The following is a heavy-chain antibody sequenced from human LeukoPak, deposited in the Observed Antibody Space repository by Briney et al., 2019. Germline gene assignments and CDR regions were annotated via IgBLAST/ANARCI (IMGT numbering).Heavy chain of an antibody. CDR2: IYYSGST. V-gene: IGHV4-39*01. D-gene: IGHD1-7*01. CDR1: GGSISSSSYY. CDR3: ARPITGTTKSFDP. Sequence: SETPSLTCTVSGGSISSSSYYWGWIRQPPGKGLEWIGSIYYSGSTYYNPSLKSRVTISVDTSKNQFTLKLSSVTAADTAVYYCARPITGTTKSFDPWGQGTLVTVSS. J-gene: IGHJ5*02.